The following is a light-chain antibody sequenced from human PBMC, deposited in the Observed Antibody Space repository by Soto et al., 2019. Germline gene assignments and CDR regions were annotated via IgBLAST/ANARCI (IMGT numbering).Light chain of an antibody. Sequence: QPVLIQPASVSGSPGQSITISCTGTGSDVGGSNSVSWYQQHPGKAPKLVIYDVNNRPSGVSDRFSGSKSANTASLTISGLQAEDEADYYCCSRTVTTTYVFGTGTKLTVL. J-gene: IGLJ1*01. CDR2: DVN. CDR1: GSDVGGSNS. V-gene: IGLV2-14*01. CDR3: CSRTVTTTYV.